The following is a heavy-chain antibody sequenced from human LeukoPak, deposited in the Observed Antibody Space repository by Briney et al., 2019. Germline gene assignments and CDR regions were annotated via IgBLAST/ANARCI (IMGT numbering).Heavy chain of an antibody. CDR3: ARGGGLDV. CDR1: GFTFSTYT. J-gene: IGHJ6*02. V-gene: IGHV3-7*03. Sequence: GGSLRLSCAASGFTFSTYTMFWVRQPPGKGLEWVASINHNGNVNYYVDSVKGRFTISRDNAKNSLYLQMSNLRAEDTAVYFCARGGGLDVWGQGATVTVSS. CDR2: INHNGNVN. D-gene: IGHD3-16*01.